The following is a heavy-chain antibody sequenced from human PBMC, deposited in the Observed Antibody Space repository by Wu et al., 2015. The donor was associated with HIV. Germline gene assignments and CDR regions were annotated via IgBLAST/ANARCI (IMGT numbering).Heavy chain of an antibody. V-gene: IGHV1-8*01. J-gene: IGHJ6*02. D-gene: IGHD2-15*01. Sequence: QVQLVQSGAEVKKPGASVKVSCKSFNYTFSSYGIDWVRQAPGQRLEWLGRINAYHRDTNYAQKFQGRVTMTRNTSISTAYMELSSLRSEDTAVYYCAIGYCSGGSCYYYYYGMDVWGQGTTVTVSS. CDR3: AIGYCSGGSCYYYYYGMDV. CDR1: NYTFSSYG. CDR2: INAYHRDT.